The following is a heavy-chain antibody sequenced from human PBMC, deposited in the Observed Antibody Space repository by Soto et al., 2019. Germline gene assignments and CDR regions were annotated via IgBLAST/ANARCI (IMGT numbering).Heavy chain of an antibody. CDR3: APFDLGYCICSSCYAQNYFYH. CDR1: GFSLSTSGVG. V-gene: IGHV2-5*02. J-gene: IGHJ4*02. CDR2: IYWDDDK. D-gene: IGHD2-15*01. Sequence: QITLKESGPTLVKPTQTLTLTCTFSGFSLSTSGVGVGWIRQPPGKALEWLALIYWDDDKRYRPSLKSRLTLHKDPSKDQVGLTNTHMEPVGTAPYYCAPFDLGYCICSSCYAQNYFYHWGPGTLVPGSS.